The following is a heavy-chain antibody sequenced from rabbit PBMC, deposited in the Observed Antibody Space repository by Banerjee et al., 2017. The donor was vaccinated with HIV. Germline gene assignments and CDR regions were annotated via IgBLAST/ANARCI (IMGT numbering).Heavy chain of an antibody. D-gene: IGHD8-1*01. CDR2: IYAGSSGST. V-gene: IGHV1S40*01. J-gene: IGHJ3*01. CDR1: GFSFSSSYY. CDR3: ARSQMGTTYYTYTTRLDL. Sequence: QSLEESGGDLVKPGASLTLTCTASGFSFSSSYYMCWVRQAPGKGLEWIACIYAGSSGSTYYASWAKGRFTISKTSSTTVTLQMTSLTAADTATYFCARSQMGTTYYTYTTRLDLWGQGTLVTVS.